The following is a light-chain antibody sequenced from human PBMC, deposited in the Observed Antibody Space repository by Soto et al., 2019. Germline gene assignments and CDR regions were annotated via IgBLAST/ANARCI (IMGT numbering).Light chain of an antibody. CDR3: QQSYSTLSIT. CDR2: AAS. CDR1: ASIGRH. Sequence: DIQMTQSPSSLSASVGARATITCRASASIGRHLTWYQQDPGKAPKLMIYAASSLQNGVPSRFRGGGSGTDFTLTISNLQPEDFATYFWQQSYSTLSITFGQGTRLEIK. J-gene: IGKJ5*01. V-gene: IGKV1-39*01.